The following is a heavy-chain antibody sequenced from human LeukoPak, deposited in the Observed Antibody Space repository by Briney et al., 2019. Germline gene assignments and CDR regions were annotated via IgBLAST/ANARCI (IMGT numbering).Heavy chain of an antibody. CDR3: ARAPYWEAFDI. CDR2: INHSGST. J-gene: IGHJ3*02. V-gene: IGHV4-34*01. D-gene: IGHD1-26*01. CDR1: GVSFSGYY. Sequence: PSETLSLTCAVYGVSFSGYYWSWIRQPPGKGLEWIGEINHSGSTNYNPSLKSRVTISVDTSKNQFSLKLSSVTAADTAVYYCARAPYWEAFDIWGQGTMVTVSS.